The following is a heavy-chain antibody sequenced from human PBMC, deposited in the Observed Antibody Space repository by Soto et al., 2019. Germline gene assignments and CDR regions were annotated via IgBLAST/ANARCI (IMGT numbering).Heavy chain of an antibody. D-gene: IGHD5-18*01. CDR1: GYTFSNFG. CDR3: ARDKGYGFGWSSSCGMDV. Sequence: QVRLVQSGAEVMTPGASVKVSCKASGYTFSNFGLSWVRQAPGQGLEWMGWISGYNGNTNSAEKLQGRVTMTTDTSTSTAYMEVRSLTSDDTSVYYCARDKGYGFGWSSSCGMDVWGQGTTGSVSS. CDR2: ISGYNGNT. V-gene: IGHV1-18*01. J-gene: IGHJ6*02.